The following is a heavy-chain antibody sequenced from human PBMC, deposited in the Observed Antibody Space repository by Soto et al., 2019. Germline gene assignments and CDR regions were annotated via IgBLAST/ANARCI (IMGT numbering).Heavy chain of an antibody. CDR3: ASADYGYEDY. J-gene: IGHJ4*02. V-gene: IGHV1-18*01. CDR2: VNIYSGDT. Sequence: QVQLVQSGAEVKKPGASVKVSCKASGYAFTSNHISWVRQAPGQRPEWMGWVNIYSGDTNYAEKLRGRVTMNTDTSTSTAYMEQTSLRSDDTAVYYCASADYGYEDYWGQGTPVTVSS. CDR1: GYAFTSNH. D-gene: IGHD4-17*01.